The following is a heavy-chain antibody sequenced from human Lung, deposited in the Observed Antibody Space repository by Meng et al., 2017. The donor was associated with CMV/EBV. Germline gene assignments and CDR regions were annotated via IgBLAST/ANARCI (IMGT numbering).Heavy chain of an antibody. V-gene: IGHV3-30*02. CDR3: AKDVGSSGYYYGDAFDI. CDR1: GFTFSSYA. J-gene: IGHJ3*02. CDR2: IRYDGSNK. Sequence: GESLKISCAASGFTFSSYAMSWVRQAPGKGLEWVAFIRYDGSNKYYADSVKGRFTISRDNSKNTLYLQMNSLRAEDTAVYYCAKDVGSSGYYYGDAFDIWXQGTMVTVSS. D-gene: IGHD3-22*01.